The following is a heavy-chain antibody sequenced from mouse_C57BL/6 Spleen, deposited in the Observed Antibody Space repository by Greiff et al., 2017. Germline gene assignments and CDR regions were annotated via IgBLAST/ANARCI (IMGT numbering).Heavy chain of an antibody. V-gene: IGHV1-72*01. Sequence: QVQLQQPGAELVKPGASVKLSCKASGYTFTSYWMHWVKQRPGRGLEWIGRIDPTSGGTKYNEKFKSKATLTVDKPSSTAYMQLSSLTSEDSAVYYCARALYYDNDPYYFDYWGQGTTLTVSS. J-gene: IGHJ2*01. D-gene: IGHD2-4*01. CDR3: ARALYYDNDPYYFDY. CDR2: IDPTSGGT. CDR1: GYTFTSYW.